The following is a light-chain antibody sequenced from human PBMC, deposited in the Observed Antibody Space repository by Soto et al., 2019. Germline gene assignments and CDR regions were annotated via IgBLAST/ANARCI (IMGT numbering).Light chain of an antibody. CDR1: QSVSSSY. J-gene: IGKJ1*01. Sequence: EIVLTQSPCTLSLSPGERATLSCRASQSVSSSYLAWYQQKPGQAPRLLIYGASSRATGIPDRFSGSGSGTDFTLTISRLEPEEFAVYYCQQYGSSPTTFGQGTKVEIK. CDR3: QQYGSSPTT. CDR2: GAS. V-gene: IGKV3-20*01.